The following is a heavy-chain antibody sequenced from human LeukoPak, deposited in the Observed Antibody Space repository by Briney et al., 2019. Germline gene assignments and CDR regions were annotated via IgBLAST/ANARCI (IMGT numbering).Heavy chain of an antibody. CDR2: IYYSGST. Sequence: PSETLSLTCTVSGGSISSGDYYWRWIRQPPGKGLEWIGYIYYSGSTYYNPSLKSRVTISVDTSKNQFSLKLSSVTAADTAVYYCARGYYYDSSGSFDYWGQGTLVTVSP. D-gene: IGHD3-22*01. V-gene: IGHV4-30-4*08. J-gene: IGHJ4*02. CDR3: ARGYYYDSSGSFDY. CDR1: GGSISSGDYY.